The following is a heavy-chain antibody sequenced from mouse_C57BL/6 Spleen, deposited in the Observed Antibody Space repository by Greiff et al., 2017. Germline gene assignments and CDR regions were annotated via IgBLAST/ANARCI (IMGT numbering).Heavy chain of an antibody. V-gene: IGHV1-55*01. Sequence: QVQLKQPGAELVKPGASVKMSCKASGYTFTSYWITWVKQRPGQGLEWIGDIYPGSGSTNYNEKFKSKATLTVDTSSSTAYMQLSSLTSEDSAVYYCARWAAQATGAMDYWGQGTSVTVSS. CDR3: ARWAAQATGAMDY. D-gene: IGHD3-2*02. CDR1: GYTFTSYW. CDR2: IYPGSGST. J-gene: IGHJ4*01.